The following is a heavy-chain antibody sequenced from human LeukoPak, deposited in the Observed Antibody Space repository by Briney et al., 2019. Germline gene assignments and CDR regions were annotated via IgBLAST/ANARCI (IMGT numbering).Heavy chain of an antibody. CDR1: GFTFSSYA. V-gene: IGHV3-23*01. D-gene: IGHD6-13*01. CDR2: IGGSGGIS. CDR3: TTDKGIATAPLFAA. J-gene: IGHJ1*01. Sequence: GGSLRLSCAASGFTFSSYAMSWVRQAPGKGLEWVSTIGGSGGISYYADSVKGRFTISRDNSKNTLYLQMNSLRAEDTAVYYCTTDKGIATAPLFAAWGQGTLVTVSS.